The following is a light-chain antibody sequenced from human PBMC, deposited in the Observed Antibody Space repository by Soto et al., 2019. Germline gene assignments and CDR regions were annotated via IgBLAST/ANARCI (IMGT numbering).Light chain of an antibody. V-gene: IGKV3-20*01. CDR3: QQYVTASPRT. CDR1: HTISSSY. CDR2: GIS. J-gene: IGKJ1*01. Sequence: EIVLSLSPGTLSLSPRERATLSCRASHTISSSYLAWYQQKPGQAPRLLMYGISRRATGIPDRFSGSGSGTDFTLTITRLEPEDFAVYYCQQYVTASPRTCGQGTKG.